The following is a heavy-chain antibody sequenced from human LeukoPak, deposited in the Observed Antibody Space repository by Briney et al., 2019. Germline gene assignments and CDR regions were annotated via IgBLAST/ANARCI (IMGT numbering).Heavy chain of an antibody. D-gene: IGHD2-2*01. CDR1: GGSFSGYY. V-gene: IGHV4-34*01. Sequence: SETLSLTCAVYGGSFSGYYWSWIRQPPGKGLEWIGEINHSGSTNYNPSLKSRVTISVDTSKNQFSLKLSSVTAADTAVYYCARAVVPAATKEYYFDYWGQGTLVTVSS. J-gene: IGHJ4*02. CDR3: ARAVVPAATKEYYFDY. CDR2: INHSGST.